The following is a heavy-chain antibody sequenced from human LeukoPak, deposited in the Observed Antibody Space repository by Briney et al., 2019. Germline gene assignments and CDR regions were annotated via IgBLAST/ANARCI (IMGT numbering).Heavy chain of an antibody. V-gene: IGHV4-31*03. J-gene: IGHJ5*02. CDR3: ARDSQVEVTAIDP. D-gene: IGHD5-18*01. Sequence: SQTLSLTCTVSGGSISSGGYYWGWIRQHPGKGLEWIGYIYYSGSTYYNPSLESRVTISVDTSKNQFSLKLSSVTAADTAVYYCARDSQVEVTAIDPWGQGTLVTVSS. CDR1: GGSISSGGYY. CDR2: IYYSGST.